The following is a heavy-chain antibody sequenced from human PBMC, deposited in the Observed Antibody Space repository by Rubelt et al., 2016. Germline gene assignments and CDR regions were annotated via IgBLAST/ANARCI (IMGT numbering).Heavy chain of an antibody. CDR1: GGCFSGYY. V-gene: IGHV4-34*01. D-gene: IGHD3-22*01. CDR2: IYYSGST. CDR3: AREVVVTLGNWFDP. Sequence: QVQLQQWGAGLLKPSETLSLTCAVYGGCFSGYYWSWIRQPPGKGLEWIGSIYYSGSTYYNPSLKSRVTISVDTSKNQFSLKLSAVTAADTAVYYCAREVVVTLGNWFDPWGQGTLVTVSS. J-gene: IGHJ5*02.